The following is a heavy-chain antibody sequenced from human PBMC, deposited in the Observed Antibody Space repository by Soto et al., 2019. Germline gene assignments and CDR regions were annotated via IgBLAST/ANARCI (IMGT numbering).Heavy chain of an antibody. CDR3: ARGGPSNSWYSLPTYYYYYMDV. Sequence: SETLSLTCAVYGGSFSGYYWSWIRQPPGKGLEWIGEINHSGSTNYSPSLKSRVTISVDTSKNQFSLKLSSVTAADTAVYYCARGGPSNSWYSLPTYYYYYMDVWGKGTTVTVSS. D-gene: IGHD6-13*01. CDR1: GGSFSGYY. J-gene: IGHJ6*03. V-gene: IGHV4-34*01. CDR2: INHSGST.